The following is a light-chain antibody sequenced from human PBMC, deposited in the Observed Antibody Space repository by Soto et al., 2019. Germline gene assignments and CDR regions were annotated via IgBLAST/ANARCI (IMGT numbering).Light chain of an antibody. CDR3: QQYNNWPRT. Sequence: EIVMTQSPATLSVSPGERATLSCWASQSVSSNLAWYQQKPGQAPRLLIYGASTRATGIPARFSGSGSGTEFTLTISSLQSEDFAVYYCQQYNNWPRTLGQGTKVEIK. CDR1: QSVSSN. CDR2: GAS. J-gene: IGKJ1*01. V-gene: IGKV3-15*01.